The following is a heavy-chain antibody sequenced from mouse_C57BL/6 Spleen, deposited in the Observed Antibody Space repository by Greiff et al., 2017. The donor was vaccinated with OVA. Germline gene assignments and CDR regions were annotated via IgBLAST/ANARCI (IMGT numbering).Heavy chain of an antibody. Sequence: VQLKQSGAELVRPGASVKLSCTASGFNIKDDYMHWVKQRPEQGLEWIGWIDPENGDTEYASKFQGKATITADTSSNTAYLQLSSLTSEDTAVYYCTTHYGSSSYYFDYWGQGTTLTVSS. CDR2: IDPENGDT. V-gene: IGHV14-4*01. D-gene: IGHD1-1*01. CDR1: GFNIKDDY. J-gene: IGHJ2*01. CDR3: TTHYGSSSYYFDY.